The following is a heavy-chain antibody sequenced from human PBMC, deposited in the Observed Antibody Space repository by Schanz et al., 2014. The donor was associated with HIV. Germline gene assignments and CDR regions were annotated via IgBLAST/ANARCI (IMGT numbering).Heavy chain of an antibody. D-gene: IGHD4-4*01. CDR2: ISVSGRST. CDR3: ARDRLHPGNGMDV. Sequence: EVQLLEAGGGLVQPGGSLRLSCAAAGFSFSSYAMSWVRQAPRKGLEWVSGISVSGRSTYYADSVKGRFTISRDNAKNMLYVQMNSLRAEDTAVYYCARDRLHPGNGMDVWGQGTTVTVSS. V-gene: IGHV3-23*01. CDR1: GFSFSSYA. J-gene: IGHJ6*02.